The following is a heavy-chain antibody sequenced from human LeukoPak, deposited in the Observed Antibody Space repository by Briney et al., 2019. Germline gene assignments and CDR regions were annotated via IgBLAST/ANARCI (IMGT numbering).Heavy chain of an antibody. Sequence: SETLSLTCTVSGGSISSRSYYWGRIRQPPGKGLEWIGIIYYSGSTYSNPSLRSRVTISVDTSKNQFSLKLSSVTAADTAVYYCARFPGGAEYRHYYYMDVWGTGTTVTVSS. D-gene: IGHD1-14*01. CDR2: IYYSGST. V-gene: IGHV4-39*01. CDR3: ARFPGGAEYRHYYYMDV. CDR1: GGSISSRSYY. J-gene: IGHJ6*03.